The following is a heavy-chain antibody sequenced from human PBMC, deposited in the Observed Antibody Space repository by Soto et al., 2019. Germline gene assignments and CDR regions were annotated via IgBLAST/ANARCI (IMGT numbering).Heavy chain of an antibody. J-gene: IGHJ5*02. CDR3: GWWLVTDNWFDP. CDR1: EYTLTELF. CDR2: FDHEDGKT. D-gene: IGHD6-19*01. V-gene: IGHV1-24*01. Sequence: ASVKVSYKDSEYTLTELFMHWLRQAPGKGLEWMGGFDHEDGKTIYAHKYQGRVTMTEDTYTDTAYMELSSLRSEDTALYYCGWWLVTDNWFDPWGQGTLVTVSS.